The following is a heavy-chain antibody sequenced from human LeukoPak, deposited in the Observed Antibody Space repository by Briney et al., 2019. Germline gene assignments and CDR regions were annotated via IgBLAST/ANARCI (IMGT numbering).Heavy chain of an antibody. CDR3: ARDGYNPIDY. J-gene: IGHJ4*02. CDR1: GGSISSSSYY. Sequence: SETLSLTCTVPGGSISSSSYYWGWIRQPPGKGLEWIGSIYYSGSTCYNPSLKSRVTISVDTSKNQFSLKLSSVTAADTAVYYCARDGYNPIDYWGQGTLVTVSS. CDR2: IYYSGST. V-gene: IGHV4-39*02. D-gene: IGHD5-24*01.